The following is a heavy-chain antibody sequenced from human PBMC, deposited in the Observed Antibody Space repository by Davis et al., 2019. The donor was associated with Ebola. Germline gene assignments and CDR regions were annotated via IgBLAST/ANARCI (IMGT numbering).Heavy chain of an antibody. V-gene: IGHV3-15*01. D-gene: IGHD2-2*01. Sequence: GESLKISCAASGFTFGNAWMSWVRQAPEKGLEWVGRIKSKTDGGTTDYAAPVKGRFTISRDDSKNTLYLQMNSLKTEDTAVYYCTTDVQPAATRGFFYYYYYMDVWGKGTSVTVSS. CDR3: TTDVQPAATRGFFYYYYYMDV. CDR1: GFTFGNAW. J-gene: IGHJ6*03. CDR2: IKSKTDGGTT.